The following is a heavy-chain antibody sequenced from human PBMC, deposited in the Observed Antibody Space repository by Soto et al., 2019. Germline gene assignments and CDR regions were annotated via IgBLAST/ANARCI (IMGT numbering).Heavy chain of an antibody. CDR2: ISYDGSNK. D-gene: IGHD3-22*01. CDR3: AKDRLTMGDYYDSSGYPSDI. CDR1: GFTFSSYG. Sequence: GGSLRLSCAASGFTFSSYGMHWVRQAPGKGLEWVAVISYDGSNKYYADSVKGRFTISRDNSKNTLYLQMNSLRAEDTAVYYCAKDRLTMGDYYDSSGYPSDIWGQGTMVTVSS. J-gene: IGHJ3*02. V-gene: IGHV3-30*18.